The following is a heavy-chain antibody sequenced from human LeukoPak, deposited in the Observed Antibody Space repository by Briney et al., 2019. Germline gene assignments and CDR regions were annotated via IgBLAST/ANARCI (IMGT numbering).Heavy chain of an antibody. D-gene: IGHD3-3*01. CDR2: ISGSGGST. Sequence: SGGSLRLSCAASGFTFSSYGMSWVRQAPGKGLEWVSAISGSGGSTYYADSVKGRFTISRDNSKNSLYLQMNSLRAEDTAVYYCARDAYYDFWSGYPRYFDYWGQGTLVTVSS. J-gene: IGHJ4*02. CDR1: GFTFSSYG. CDR3: ARDAYYDFWSGYPRYFDY. V-gene: IGHV3-23*01.